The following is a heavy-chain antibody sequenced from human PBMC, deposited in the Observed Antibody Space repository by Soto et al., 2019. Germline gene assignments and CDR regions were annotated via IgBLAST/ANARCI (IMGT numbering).Heavy chain of an antibody. CDR1: GFTFNSYW. V-gene: IGHV3-7*05. Sequence: GGSLRLSCAASGFTFNSYWMSWVCQAPGKGLEWVANIKQDGSEKYYVDSVRGRFTISRDNAKNSLYLQMSSLRAEDTAVYYCARDLRGNWFDPWGQGTLVTVSS. CDR2: IKQDGSEK. CDR3: ARDLRGNWFDP. D-gene: IGHD3-16*01. J-gene: IGHJ5*02.